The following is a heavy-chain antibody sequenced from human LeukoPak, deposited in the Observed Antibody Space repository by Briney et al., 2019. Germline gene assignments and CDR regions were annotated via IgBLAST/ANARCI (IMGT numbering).Heavy chain of an antibody. Sequence: GGSLRLSCTTSGFTFSRYNMNWVRQAPGKGLEWVSSINSDGSSTSYADSVKGRFTISRDNAKNTLYLQMNSLRAEDTAVYYCARDKRDYYDSSGYSLWGQGTLVTVSS. J-gene: IGHJ4*02. D-gene: IGHD3-22*01. CDR1: GFTFSRYN. CDR3: ARDKRDYYDSSGYSL. CDR2: INSDGSST. V-gene: IGHV3-74*01.